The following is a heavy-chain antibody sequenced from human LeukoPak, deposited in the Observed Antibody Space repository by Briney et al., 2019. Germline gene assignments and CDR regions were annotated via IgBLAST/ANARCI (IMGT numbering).Heavy chain of an antibody. CDR2: IVVGSGNT. J-gene: IGHJ4*02. CDR1: GFTFTSSA. Sequence: SVKVSCKASGFTFTSSAVQWVRQARGQRLEWIGWIVVGSGNTNYAQKFQERVIIIRDMSTRTVYMELSSMTFEDTAVYYCAAGYSGYEYPNCWGQGTLVTVSS. V-gene: IGHV1-58*01. CDR3: AAGYSGYEYPNC. D-gene: IGHD5-12*01.